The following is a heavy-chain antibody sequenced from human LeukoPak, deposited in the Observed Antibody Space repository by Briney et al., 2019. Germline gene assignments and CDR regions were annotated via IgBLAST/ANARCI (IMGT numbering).Heavy chain of an antibody. CDR3: ARLGDYYGMDY. CDR1: GFTFSSYG. D-gene: IGHD2-21*02. J-gene: IGHJ4*02. Sequence: PGGSLRLSCAASGFTFSSYGIHWVRQAPGRGPEWVAAISTDGRHQHYADSVKGRFSISRDNSKNTLYLQMNSLRAEDTAVYYCARLGDYYGMDYWGQGTLVTVSS. V-gene: IGHV3-33*08. CDR2: ISTDGRHQ.